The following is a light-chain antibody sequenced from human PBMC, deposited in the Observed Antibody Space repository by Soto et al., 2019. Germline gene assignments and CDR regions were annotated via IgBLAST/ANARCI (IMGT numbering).Light chain of an antibody. CDR1: QGISSY. V-gene: IGKV1-8*01. Sequence: AIRMTQSPSSFSASTGDRVTITCRASQGISSYLAWYQQKTGKAPKLLIYAASTLQSWVPSRFSGSGSGTDFTLTISCLQSEDFATYYCQQYYSYPRTFGQGTKLEIK. J-gene: IGKJ2*01. CDR2: AAS. CDR3: QQYYSYPRT.